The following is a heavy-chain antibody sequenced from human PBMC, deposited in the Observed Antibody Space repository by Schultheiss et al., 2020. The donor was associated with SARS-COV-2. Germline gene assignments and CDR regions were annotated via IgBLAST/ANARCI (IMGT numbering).Heavy chain of an antibody. J-gene: IGHJ4*02. CDR1: GGSISSGYY. Sequence: SQTLSLTCTVSGGSISSGYYWGWIRQPPGKGLEWIGEINHSGSTNYNPSLKSRVTISVDTSKNQFSLKLSSVTAADTAVYYCGPSRGSNRHYGSGSPRHDWGQGTLVTVSS. V-gene: IGHV4-38-2*02. D-gene: IGHD3-10*01. CDR3: GPSRGSNRHYGSGSPRHD. CDR2: INHSGST.